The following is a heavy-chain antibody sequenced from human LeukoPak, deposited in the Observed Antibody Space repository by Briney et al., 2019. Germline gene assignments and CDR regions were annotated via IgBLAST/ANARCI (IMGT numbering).Heavy chain of an antibody. Sequence: SETLSLTCAVYGGSFSGYYWSWLRQPPGKGLEWIGEINHSGSTNYNPSLKSRVTISVDTSKNQLSLKLSSVTAADTAVYYCARRRRNWFDPWGQGTLVTVSS. V-gene: IGHV4-34*01. CDR3: ARRRRNWFDP. CDR1: GGSFSGYY. J-gene: IGHJ5*02. CDR2: INHSGST.